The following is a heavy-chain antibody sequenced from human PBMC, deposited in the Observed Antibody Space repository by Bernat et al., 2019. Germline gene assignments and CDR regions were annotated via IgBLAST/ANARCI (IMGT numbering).Heavy chain of an antibody. CDR3: AYLGYCSSTSCLNWFDP. D-gene: IGHD2-2*01. Sequence: QVHLVQSGAEVKKPGASVKVSCKASGYTFTSYGISWVRQAPGQGLEWMGWISAYNGNTNYAQKLQGRVTMTTDTSTSTAYMELRSLRSDDTAVYYCAYLGYCSSTSCLNWFDPWGQGTLVTVSS. CDR2: ISAYNGNT. J-gene: IGHJ5*02. V-gene: IGHV1-18*01. CDR1: GYTFTSYG.